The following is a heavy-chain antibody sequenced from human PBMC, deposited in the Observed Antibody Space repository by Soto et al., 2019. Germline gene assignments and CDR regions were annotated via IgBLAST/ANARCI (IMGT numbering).Heavy chain of an antibody. CDR1: GGSISSGSYY. D-gene: IGHD1-1*01. CDR3: AIRNTGRDAFDI. Sequence: QVQLQESGPGLVKPSQTLFLTCTVSGGSISSGSYYWTWIRQHPGKGLEWIGYIYDSGTTYYNPSLKRQLAVSLATSKNRCSLKVSSVTAADPAVYYCAIRNTGRDAFDIWGQGNMVTVSS. J-gene: IGHJ3*02. V-gene: IGHV4-31*01. CDR2: IYDSGTT.